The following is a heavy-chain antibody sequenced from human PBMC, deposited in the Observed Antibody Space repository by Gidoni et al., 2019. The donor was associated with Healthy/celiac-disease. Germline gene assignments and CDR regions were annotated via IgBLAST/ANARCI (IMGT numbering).Heavy chain of an antibody. Sequence: EVQLVESGGGLVQPGGSLRLSCAASGFTFSSYWMSWVRQAPGKGLAWVANIKQDGSEKYYVDSVKGRFTISRDNAKNSLYLQMNSLRAEDTAVYYCARAPRHRPFDYWGQGTLVTVSS. CDR1: GFTFSSYW. CDR3: ARAPRHRPFDY. CDR2: IKQDGSEK. V-gene: IGHV3-7*01. J-gene: IGHJ4*02.